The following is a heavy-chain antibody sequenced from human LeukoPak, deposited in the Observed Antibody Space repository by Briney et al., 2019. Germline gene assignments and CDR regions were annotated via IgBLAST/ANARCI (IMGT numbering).Heavy chain of an antibody. Sequence: SETLSLTCVVYGGSFSGYYWSWIRQPPGKGLEWIGEINHSGSTNYNPSLKSRVTISVDTSKNQFSLKLSSVTAADTAVYYCARGRFGGAAEYYYYMDVWGKGTTVTVSS. CDR2: INHSGST. D-gene: IGHD6-13*01. CDR1: GGSFSGYY. CDR3: ARGRFGGAAEYYYYMDV. J-gene: IGHJ6*03. V-gene: IGHV4-34*01.